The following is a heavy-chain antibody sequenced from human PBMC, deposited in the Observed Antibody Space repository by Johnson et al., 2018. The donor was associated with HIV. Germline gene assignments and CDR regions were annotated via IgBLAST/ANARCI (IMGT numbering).Heavy chain of an antibody. J-gene: IGHJ3*02. CDR2: IKQDGSEK. CDR1: GFTFSSYA. Sequence: AQLVESGGGLVKAGGSLRLSCAASGFTFSSYAMSWVRQAPGKGLEWVANIKQDGSEKYYVDSVKGRFSISRDNGKDSVYLQMNSLRAEDTAVYYCARSMRAAAGTLDAFDIWGQGTMVTVSS. V-gene: IGHV3-7*02. D-gene: IGHD6-13*01. CDR3: ARSMRAAAGTLDAFDI.